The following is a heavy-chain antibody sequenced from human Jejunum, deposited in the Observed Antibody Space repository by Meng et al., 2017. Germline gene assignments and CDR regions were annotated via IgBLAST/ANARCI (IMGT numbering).Heavy chain of an antibody. CDR2: VYYSGSS. CDR3: ARQMDSEYDEGYFFDY. Sequence: QLQLEESGPRLVKSSETLSLTCSVSGASIRSSSYFWGWIRQPPGKGLEWIGSVYYSGSSYYNPSLRSRVIILVDTSKNQFSLRLSSVTAADTAVYYCARQMDSEYDEGYFFDYWGQGILVTVSS. V-gene: IGHV4-39*01. CDR1: GASIRSSSYF. D-gene: IGHD2-2*03. J-gene: IGHJ4*02.